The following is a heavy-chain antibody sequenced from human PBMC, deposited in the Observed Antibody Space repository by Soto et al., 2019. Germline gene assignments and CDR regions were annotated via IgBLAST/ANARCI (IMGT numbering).Heavy chain of an antibody. D-gene: IGHD6-13*01. CDR2: IYSNGNT. CDR1: GGSMSDYY. V-gene: IGHV4-59*01. CDR3: ARRIATKNWFDP. J-gene: IGHJ5*02. Sequence: PSETLSLTCTVSGGSMSDYYWIWIRQSPGKSLEWIAYIYSNGNTDYNPSLKSRVTISLETSNNQFSLKLGSVTAADTAVYYCARRIATKNWFDPWGPGTLVTVSS.